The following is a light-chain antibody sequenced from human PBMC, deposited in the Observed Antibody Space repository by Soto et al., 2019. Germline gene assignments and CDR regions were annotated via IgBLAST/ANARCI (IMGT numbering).Light chain of an antibody. J-gene: IGLJ7*01. CDR1: SSNIGTGYD. CDR2: GNT. CDR3: QSWDSSLSGVV. V-gene: IGLV1-40*01. Sequence: QSVLTQPPSVSGAPGQRVTISCTGSSSNIGTGYDVHWYHQLPGTAPKLLIYGNTNRPSGVPDRFSGSKSGTSASLAITGLQAEDEADYYCQSWDSSLSGVVFGGGTQLTVL.